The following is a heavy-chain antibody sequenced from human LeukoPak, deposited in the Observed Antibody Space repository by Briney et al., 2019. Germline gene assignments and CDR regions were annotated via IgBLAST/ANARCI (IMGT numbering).Heavy chain of an antibody. D-gene: IGHD1-26*01. CDR3: ARVQGWSWDY. CDR2: ISYDGSNK. J-gene: IGHJ4*02. Sequence: GGSLRLSCAASGFTFSSYAMHWVRQAPGKGLGWVAVISYDGSNKYYADSVKGRFTISRDNSKNTLYLQMNSLRSDDTAVYYCARVQGWSWDYWGQGTLVTVSS. CDR1: GFTFSSYA. V-gene: IGHV3-30*04.